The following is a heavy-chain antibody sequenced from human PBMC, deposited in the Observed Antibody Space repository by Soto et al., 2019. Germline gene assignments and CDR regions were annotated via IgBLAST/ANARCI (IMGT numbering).Heavy chain of an antibody. V-gene: IGHV3-9*01. D-gene: IGHD6-6*01. Sequence: PGGSLRLSCAASGLTYDDYAMHWVQQAPEKGLEWVSGISWNSGSIGYADSVKGRFTISRDNAKNSLYLQMNSLRAEDTALYYCVLALEYSSLDYYQYYMDVWGKGTTVTGSS. CDR2: ISWNSGSI. CDR3: VLALEYSSLDYYQYYMDV. J-gene: IGHJ6*03. CDR1: GLTYDDYA.